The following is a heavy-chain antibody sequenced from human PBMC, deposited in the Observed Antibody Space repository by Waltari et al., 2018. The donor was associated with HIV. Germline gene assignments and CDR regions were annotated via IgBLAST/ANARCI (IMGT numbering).Heavy chain of an antibody. CDR1: GFTFSSYG. D-gene: IGHD3-10*01. V-gene: IGHV3-30*18. J-gene: IGHJ4*02. CDR3: AKGRGIDY. Sequence: QVQLVESGGGVVQPGRSLRLSCAASGFTFSSYGMHWVRQAPGKGVDWGAVISYDGSNKYYADSVKGRFTISRDNSKNTLYLQMNSLRAEDTAVYYCAKGRGIDYWGQGTLVTVSS. CDR2: ISYDGSNK.